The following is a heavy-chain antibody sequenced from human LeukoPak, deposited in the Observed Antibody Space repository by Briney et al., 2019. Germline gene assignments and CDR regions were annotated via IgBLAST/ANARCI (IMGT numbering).Heavy chain of an antibody. J-gene: IGHJ4*02. Sequence: ASVKVPCKASGYTFTSYGISWVRQAPGQGLEWMGWISAYNGNTNYAQKLQGRVTMTTDTSTSTAYMELRSLRSDDTAVYYCARVQDYYDSSGPPQYFDYWGQGTLVTVSS. CDR2: ISAYNGNT. V-gene: IGHV1-18*01. CDR3: ARVQDYYDSSGPPQYFDY. CDR1: GYTFTSYG. D-gene: IGHD3-22*01.